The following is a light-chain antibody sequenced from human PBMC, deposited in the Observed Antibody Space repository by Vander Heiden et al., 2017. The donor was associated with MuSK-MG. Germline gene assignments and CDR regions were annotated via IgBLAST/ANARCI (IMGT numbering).Light chain of an antibody. J-gene: IGKJ2*01. CDR1: QSVSNN. V-gene: IGKV3D-15*01. CDR2: GVS. CDR3: QQSNNWPPYT. Sequence: IVLTQSPATLSVSPGEGATLSCRASQSVSNNLAWYQHKPGQAPRLLIYGVSTRATGIPAKFSGSGSGTECTHTISSLQSEDFSVYYCQQSNNWPPYTFGRGTKVEIK.